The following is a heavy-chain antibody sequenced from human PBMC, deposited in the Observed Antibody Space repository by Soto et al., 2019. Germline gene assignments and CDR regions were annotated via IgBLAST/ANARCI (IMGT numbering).Heavy chain of an antibody. Sequence: EVQLVESGGVVVQPGGSLRLSCAASGFTFDDYAMHWVRQAPGKGLEWVSLISWDGGSTYYADSVKGRFTISRDNSKNSLDLQMNSLRAEDTALYYCAKDISRYGTNWFDPWGQGTLVTVSS. CDR2: ISWDGGST. J-gene: IGHJ5*02. V-gene: IGHV3-43D*04. CDR1: GFTFDDYA. CDR3: AKDISRYGTNWFDP. D-gene: IGHD1-7*01.